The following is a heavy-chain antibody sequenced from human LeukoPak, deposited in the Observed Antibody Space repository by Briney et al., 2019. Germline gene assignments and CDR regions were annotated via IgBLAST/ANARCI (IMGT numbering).Heavy chain of an antibody. V-gene: IGHV1-2*02. CDR2: ISPNSGDT. Sequence: ASVTVSCKASGYTLTAYYIHWVRQAPGQGLEWMGWISPNSGDTDYAQKFQGRVTMTRDTPISTVYMALSSLRSDDTAVYYCARYDGTRVAVYGMDVWGQGTTVTVSS. CDR1: GYTLTAYY. CDR3: ARYDGTRVAVYGMDV. D-gene: IGHD3-22*01. J-gene: IGHJ6*02.